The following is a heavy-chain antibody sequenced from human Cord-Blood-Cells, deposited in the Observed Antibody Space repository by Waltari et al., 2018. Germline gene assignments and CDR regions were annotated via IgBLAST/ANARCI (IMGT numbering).Heavy chain of an antibody. Sequence: QVQLVESGGGVVQPGRSLRLSCAASGFTFSSYGMHWVRQAPGKGLEWVAVIWYDGSNKNYADSVKGRFTIARDNSKNTLYLQMNSLRAEDTAVDYCASYTTEDNWGPTTPYGMDVWGQGTTVTVSS. J-gene: IGHJ6*02. CDR2: IWYDGSNK. D-gene: IGHD7-27*01. V-gene: IGHV3-33*01. CDR1: GFTFSSYG. CDR3: ASYTTEDNWGPTTPYGMDV.